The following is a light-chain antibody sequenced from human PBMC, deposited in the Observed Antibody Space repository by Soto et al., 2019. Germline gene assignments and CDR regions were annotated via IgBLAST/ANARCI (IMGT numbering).Light chain of an antibody. J-gene: IGKJ2*01. CDR2: GAS. Sequence: EIVLTQSPGTLSLSPGEGATLSCRASQSVSNNYLAWYQQKPGQAPRLLIYGASGRAAGIPDCFSGSGSGTDFTLTISRLEPADFAVYYCQQYGSSPFTFGQGTNLEIK. CDR1: QSVSNNY. CDR3: QQYGSSPFT. V-gene: IGKV3-20*01.